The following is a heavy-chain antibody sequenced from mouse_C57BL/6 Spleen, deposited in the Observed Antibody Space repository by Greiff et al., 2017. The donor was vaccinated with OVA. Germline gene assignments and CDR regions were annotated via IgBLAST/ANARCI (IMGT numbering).Heavy chain of an antibody. CDR1: GYTFTDYN. V-gene: IGHV1-18*01. CDR3: ARGAYYYGSSYEDYAMDY. CDR2: INPNNGGT. J-gene: IGHJ4*01. D-gene: IGHD1-1*01. Sequence: VQLQQSGPELVKPGASVKIPCKASGYTFTDYNMDWVKQSHGKSLEWIGDINPNNGGTIYNQKFKGKATLTVDKSSSTAYMELRSLTSEDTAVYYCARGAYYYGSSYEDYAMDYWGQGTSVTVSS.